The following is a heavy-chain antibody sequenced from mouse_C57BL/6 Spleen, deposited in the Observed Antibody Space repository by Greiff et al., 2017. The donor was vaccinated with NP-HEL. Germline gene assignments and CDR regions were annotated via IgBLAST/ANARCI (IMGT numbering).Heavy chain of an antibody. V-gene: IGHV1-15*01. Sequence: QVQLKQSGAELVRPGASVTLSCKASGYTFTDYEMHWVKQTPVHGLEWIGAIDPETGGTAYNQKFKGKAILTADKSSSTAYMELLSLTSEDSAVYYCTIYGPLTGTGFAYWGQGTLVTVSA. CDR1: GYTFTDYE. CDR2: IDPETGGT. J-gene: IGHJ3*01. D-gene: IGHD4-1*01. CDR3: TIYGPLTGTGFAY.